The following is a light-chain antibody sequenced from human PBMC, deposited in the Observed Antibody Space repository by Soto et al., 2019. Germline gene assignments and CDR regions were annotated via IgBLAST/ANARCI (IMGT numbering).Light chain of an antibody. J-gene: IGLJ1*01. CDR3: NSYTSSSTQV. V-gene: IGLV2-14*01. CDR2: DVS. Sequence: QSVLTQSASVSGYPGQSITISCTGTSSDVGGYNYVSWYQQHPGKAPKLMIYDVSDRPSGVSNRFSGSKSGNTASLTISGLQAEDEADYYCNSYTSSSTQVFGTGTKLTVL. CDR1: SSDVGGYNY.